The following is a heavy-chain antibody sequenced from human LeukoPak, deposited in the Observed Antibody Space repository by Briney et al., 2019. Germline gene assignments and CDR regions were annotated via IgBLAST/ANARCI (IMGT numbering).Heavy chain of an antibody. J-gene: IGHJ6*03. CDR2: INHSGST. D-gene: IGHD3-22*01. CDR3: ARGLGYYDSSGYYYVALYYYYYYMDV. CDR1: GGSFSGYY. V-gene: IGHV4-34*01. Sequence: SETLSLTCAVYGGSFSGYYWSWIRQPPGKGLEWIEEINHSGSTNYNPSLKSRVTISVDTSKNQFSLKLSSVTAADTAVYYCARGLGYYDSSGYYYVALYYYYYYMDVWGKGTTVTVSS.